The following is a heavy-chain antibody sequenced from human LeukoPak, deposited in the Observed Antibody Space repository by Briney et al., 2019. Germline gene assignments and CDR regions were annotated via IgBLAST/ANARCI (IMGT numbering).Heavy chain of an antibody. J-gene: IGHJ3*02. CDR3: AREKGGNSADAFDI. CDR1: GGSLSSYY. V-gene: IGHV4-59*01. CDR2: IYYSGST. D-gene: IGHD4-23*01. Sequence: PSETLSLTCTVSGGSLSSYYWSWIRQPPGKGLEWIGYIYYSGSTNYNPSLKSRVTISVDTSKNQFSLKLSFVTAADTAVYYCAREKGGNSADAFDIWGQGTMVTVSS.